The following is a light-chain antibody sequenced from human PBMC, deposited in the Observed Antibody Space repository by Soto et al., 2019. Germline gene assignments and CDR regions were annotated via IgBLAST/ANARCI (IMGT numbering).Light chain of an antibody. Sequence: DIQMTQSPSSLSASVEDRVIITCRASQSISNHLNWYQQKPGKAPKLLIYAASSLKSGVPSRFSGSGSGTDFTLTISSLQPEDFATYYCQQSYSTQTFGQGTKVDIK. CDR1: QSISNH. CDR3: QQSYSTQT. V-gene: IGKV1-39*01. CDR2: AAS. J-gene: IGKJ1*01.